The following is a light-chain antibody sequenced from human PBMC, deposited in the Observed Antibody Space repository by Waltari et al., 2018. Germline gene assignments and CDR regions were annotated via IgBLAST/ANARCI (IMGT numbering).Light chain of an antibody. J-gene: IGKJ1*01. V-gene: IGKV3D-7*01. Sequence: EIVMTQSPATLTLSPGERATLYCRASQRVSSSYLSWYQQKPGQAPRLLIYGASTRATGIPARFSGSGSGTDFTLTISSLQPEDFAVYYCQQDYNLPWTFGQGTKVEIK. CDR2: GAS. CDR1: QRVSSSY. CDR3: QQDYNLPWT.